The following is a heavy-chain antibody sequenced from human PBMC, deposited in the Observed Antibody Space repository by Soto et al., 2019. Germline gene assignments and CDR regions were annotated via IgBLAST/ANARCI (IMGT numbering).Heavy chain of an antibody. J-gene: IGHJ6*02. D-gene: IGHD2-15*01. V-gene: IGHV1-69*01. CDR3: ARDGSSGPRYYYGMDV. CDR2: IIPIFGTA. CDR1: GGTFSSYA. Sequence: QVQLVQSGAEVKKPGSSVKVSCKASGGTFSSYAISWVRQAPGQGLEWMGGIIPIFGTANYAQKFQGRVTITADESTSTDYMELSSLRSEDTAVYYCARDGSSGPRYYYGMDVWGQGTTVTVSS.